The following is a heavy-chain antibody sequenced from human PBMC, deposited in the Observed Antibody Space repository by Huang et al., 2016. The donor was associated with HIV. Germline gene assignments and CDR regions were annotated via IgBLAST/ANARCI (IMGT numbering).Heavy chain of an antibody. D-gene: IGHD2-15*01. CDR3: VRGYCSGGTCYLYFDY. CDR1: GYTFTSYD. Sequence: QVQLVQSGAEVKKPGASVKVSCKASGYTFTSYDINWVRQDTGQGLEWMGWMNPNSGKTGYTQKFQGRVTMTRNTSMSTAYMELSGLRSEDTAVYYCVRGYCSGGTCYLYFDYWGQGTLVTVS. V-gene: IGHV1-8*01. J-gene: IGHJ4*02. CDR2: MNPNSGKT.